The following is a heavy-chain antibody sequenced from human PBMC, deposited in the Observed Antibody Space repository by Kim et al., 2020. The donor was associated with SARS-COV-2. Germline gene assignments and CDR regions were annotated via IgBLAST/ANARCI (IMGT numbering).Heavy chain of an antibody. D-gene: IGHD6-19*01. V-gene: IGHV4-59*13. CDR2: IYYSGST. CDR3: ARDLIYSSGHYYYGMDV. Sequence: SETLSLTCTVSGGSISSYYWSWIRQPPGKGLEWIGYIYYSGSTNYNPSLKSRVTISVDTSKNQFSLKLSSVTAADTAVYYCARDLIYSSGHYYYGMDVWGQGTTVTVSS. CDR1: GGSISSYY. J-gene: IGHJ6*02.